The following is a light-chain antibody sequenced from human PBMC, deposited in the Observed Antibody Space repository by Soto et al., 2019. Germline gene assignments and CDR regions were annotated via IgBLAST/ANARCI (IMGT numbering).Light chain of an antibody. CDR2: GAS. CDR3: QQYNTWPPET. CDR1: QSVSTNY. J-gene: IGKJ1*01. Sequence: VLTQSPGALSLSPGERATLSCRASQSVSTNYLAWYQQKPGQAPRLLIYGASTRATGIPDGFSGSGSGTDFTLTISRLEPEDSAVYYCQQYNTWPPETFGQGTKVDI. V-gene: IGKV3-20*01.